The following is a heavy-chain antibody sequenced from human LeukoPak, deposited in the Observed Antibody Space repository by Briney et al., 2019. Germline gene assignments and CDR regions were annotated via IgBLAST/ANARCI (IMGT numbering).Heavy chain of an antibody. CDR3: ARGQGTVTTH. CDR2: INHSGSA. J-gene: IGHJ4*02. CDR1: GGSFSGYY. V-gene: IGHV4-34*01. D-gene: IGHD4-17*01. Sequence: SETLSLTCAVSGGSFSGYYWTWIRQSPGKGLEWIGEINHSGSANYNPSLKSRVTISLDTSKNQFSLKLSSVTAADTAVYYCARGQGTVTTHWGQGTLVTVSS.